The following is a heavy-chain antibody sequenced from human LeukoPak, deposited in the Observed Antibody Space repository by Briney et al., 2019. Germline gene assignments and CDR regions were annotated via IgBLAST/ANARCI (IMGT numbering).Heavy chain of an antibody. J-gene: IGHJ4*02. CDR1: GFTFSIYG. CDR2: ISGSAVT. CDR3: AKRGPGSPQSGKYYFDY. D-gene: IGHD3-10*01. Sequence: GGSLTLSCAAAGFTFSIYGMTWVRQAPGKGMEWVAAISGSAVTFYGDSVKGRFTISRDNSKKMVYLQMNSLTAEDTAVYYCAKRGPGSPQSGKYYFDYWGQGTLVTVSS. V-gene: IGHV3-23*01.